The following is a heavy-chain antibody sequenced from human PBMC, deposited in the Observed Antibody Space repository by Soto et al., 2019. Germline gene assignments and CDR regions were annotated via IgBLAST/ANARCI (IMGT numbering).Heavy chain of an antibody. CDR2: ISGSGGHI. D-gene: IGHD3-16*01. CDR3: AKGDNFYFWGTFNCFDP. J-gene: IGHJ5*02. V-gene: IGHV3-23*01. CDR1: GFTFGNYA. Sequence: GGSLRLSCAASGFTFGNYAMSWVRRTPGQGLEWVSSISGSGGHIYYTGSVKGRFTISRDNSKNILYLQMNNLRAEDTAVYYCAKGDNFYFWGTFNCFDPWGQGALVPVSS.